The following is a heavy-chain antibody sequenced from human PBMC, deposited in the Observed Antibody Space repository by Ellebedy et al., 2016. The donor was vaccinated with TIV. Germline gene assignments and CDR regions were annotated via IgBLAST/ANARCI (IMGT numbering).Heavy chain of an antibody. J-gene: IGHJ4*02. V-gene: IGHV3-11*04. Sequence: GGSLRLXCAASGFSFSDYYMSWIRQAPGKGLEWVSYISSSGYMMYYADSVKGRFTISRDNAKNTLYLEMNSLTDDDTAVYYCARVDGRKVQGGVFFSDSWGQGTLVTVSS. CDR1: GFSFSDYY. D-gene: IGHD3-16*01. CDR3: ARVDGRKVQGGVFFSDS. CDR2: ISSSGYMM.